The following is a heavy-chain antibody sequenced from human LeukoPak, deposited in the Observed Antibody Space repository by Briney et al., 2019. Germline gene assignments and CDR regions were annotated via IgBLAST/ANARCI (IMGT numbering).Heavy chain of an antibody. D-gene: IGHD7-27*01. CDR1: GFTFSSSW. CDR3: AKTGERDY. Sequence: PGGSLRLSCAASGFTFSSSWMSWVRQAPGKGLEWVANIKEDGSEKYYVDSVKGRFTISRDNAKNSLYLQMNSLRGEDTAVYYCAKTGERDYWGQGTLVTVSS. V-gene: IGHV3-7*01. CDR2: IKEDGSEK. J-gene: IGHJ4*02.